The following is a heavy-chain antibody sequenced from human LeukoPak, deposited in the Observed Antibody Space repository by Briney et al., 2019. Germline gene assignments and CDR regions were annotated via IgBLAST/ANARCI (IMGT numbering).Heavy chain of an antibody. V-gene: IGHV4-31*03. D-gene: IGHD3-22*01. CDR3: AGSSGPPFDY. J-gene: IGHJ4*02. CDR2: IYYSGST. Sequence: SQTLSLTCTVSGGSISSGGYYWSWIRQHPGKGLEWIGYIYYSGSTYYNPSLKSRVTISVDTSKNQFPLKLSSVTAADTAVYYCAGSSGPPFDYWGQGTLVTVSS. CDR1: GGSISSGGYY.